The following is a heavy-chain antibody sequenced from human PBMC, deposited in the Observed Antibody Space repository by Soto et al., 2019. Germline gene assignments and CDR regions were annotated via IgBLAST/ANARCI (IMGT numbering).Heavy chain of an antibody. V-gene: IGHV1-46*01. CDR3: ARDGPPTTTGVGPSYTMDV. CDR1: GYTFTSYQ. CDR2: INPSGGRI. Sequence: QMQLVQSGAEVKKPGASVKVSCKASGYTFTSYQMHWVRQAPGQGLEGMGIINPSGGRITYAPRFKGRVTMTRDTSTNTVYMELRSLRSEDTAVYSCARDGPPTTTGVGPSYTMDVWGQGTTVTVS. J-gene: IGHJ6*02. D-gene: IGHD3-3*01.